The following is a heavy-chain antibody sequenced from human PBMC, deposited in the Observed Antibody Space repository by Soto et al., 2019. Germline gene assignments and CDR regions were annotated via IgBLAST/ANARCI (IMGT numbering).Heavy chain of an antibody. CDR1: GGSISNSRYY. D-gene: IGHD1-26*01. CDR2: IYYSGSI. V-gene: IGHV4-39*02. J-gene: IGHJ4*02. Sequence: QLQLQESGPGLVKPSETLSLTCTVSGGSISNSRYYWGWSRQPPGKGLEWIGSIYYSGSIYYNPSLKSRVTISVDTSNNQFFLTLNSVTVADTAVYYCARDGSKWEGVGDYWGQGALFTVSS. CDR3: ARDGSKWEGVGDY.